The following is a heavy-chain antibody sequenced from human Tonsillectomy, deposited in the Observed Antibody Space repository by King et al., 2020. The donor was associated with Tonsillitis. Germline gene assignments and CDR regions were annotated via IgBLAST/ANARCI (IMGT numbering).Heavy chain of an antibody. Sequence: QLVQSGAEVKKPGESLKISCTGSGYSFTSYWIGWVRQMPGKGLEWMGIIYPGDSDTRYNPSFQDQVTISADKSISTAYLQWSSLKASDIAMYYCARALHLYSGYGTPFDYWGQGTLVTVSS. CDR3: ARALHLYSGYGTPFDY. V-gene: IGHV5-51*01. J-gene: IGHJ4*02. D-gene: IGHD5-12*01. CDR2: IYPGDSDT. CDR1: GYSFTSYW.